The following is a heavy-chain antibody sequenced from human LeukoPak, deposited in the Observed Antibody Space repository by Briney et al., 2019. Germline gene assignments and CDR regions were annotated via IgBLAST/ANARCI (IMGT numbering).Heavy chain of an antibody. CDR1: GYTFTSYG. CDR2: ISAYNGNT. J-gene: IGHJ5*02. D-gene: IGHD3-3*01. Sequence: GASVKVSCKASGYTFTSYGISWVRQAPGQGLEWMGWISAYNGNTNYAQKLQGRVTMTTDTSTSTAYMELRSLRSDDTAVYYCARIPILGDFWSGYFCRDIKNWFDPWGQGTLVTVSS. V-gene: IGHV1-18*01. CDR3: ARIPILGDFWSGYFCRDIKNWFDP.